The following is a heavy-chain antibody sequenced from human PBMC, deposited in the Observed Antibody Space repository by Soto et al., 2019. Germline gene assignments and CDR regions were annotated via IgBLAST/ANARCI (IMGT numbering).Heavy chain of an antibody. Sequence: LSLTCTVSGGSISSGGYYWSWIRQHPGKGLEWIGYIYYSGSTYYNYYNPSLKSRVTISVDTSKNQFSLKLSSVTAADTAVYYCARRYGASFDYWGQGTLVTVSS. CDR2: IYYSGSTYYN. V-gene: IGHV4-31*03. CDR1: GGSISSGGYY. J-gene: IGHJ4*02. CDR3: ARRYGASFDY. D-gene: IGHD4-17*01.